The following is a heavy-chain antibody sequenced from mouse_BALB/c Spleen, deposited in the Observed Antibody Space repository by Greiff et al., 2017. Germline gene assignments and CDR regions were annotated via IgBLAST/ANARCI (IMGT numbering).Heavy chain of an antibody. V-gene: IGHV14-3*02. D-gene: IGHD1-2*01. CDR3: ARDGRFDY. J-gene: IGHJ2*01. CDR1: GFNIKDTY. Sequence: VQLKESGAELVKPGASVKLSCTASGFNIKDTYMHWVKQRPEQGLEWIGRIDPANGNTKYDPKFQGKATITADTSSNTAYLQLSSLTSEDTAVYYCARDGRFDYWGQGTTLTVSS. CDR2: IDPANGNT.